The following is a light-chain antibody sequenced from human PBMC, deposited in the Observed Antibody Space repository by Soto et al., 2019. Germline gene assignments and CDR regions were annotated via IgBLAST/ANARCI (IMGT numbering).Light chain of an antibody. CDR3: QQYNNLPRT. Sequence: EIVMTQYPATLSVSPGERATLSCRASQSVSSNLAWYQQKPGQAPRLLIYGASTRATGIPSRFSGSGSGTEFTLTISSLQSEDFAVYYCQQYNNLPRTFGQGTKVDI. CDR1: QSVSSN. CDR2: GAS. J-gene: IGKJ1*01. V-gene: IGKV3-15*01.